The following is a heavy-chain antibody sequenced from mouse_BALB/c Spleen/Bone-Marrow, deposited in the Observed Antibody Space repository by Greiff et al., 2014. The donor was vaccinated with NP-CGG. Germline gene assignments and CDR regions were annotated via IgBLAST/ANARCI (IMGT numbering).Heavy chain of an antibody. V-gene: IGHV14-4*02. CDR3: NEGYGNYGY. CDR1: GFNIKDYY. J-gene: IGHJ2*01. Sequence: EVKLQESGAELVRSGASVKLSCTASGFNIKDYYMHWVKQGPEQGLEWIGWIDPENGGTEYAPKFQGKATMTADTSSNTAYLQLSSLTSEDTAVYYCNEGYGNYGYWGQGTTLTVSS. D-gene: IGHD2-10*02. CDR2: IDPENGGT.